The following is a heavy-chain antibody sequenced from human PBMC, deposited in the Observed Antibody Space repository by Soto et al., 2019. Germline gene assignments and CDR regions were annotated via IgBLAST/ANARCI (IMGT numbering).Heavy chain of an antibody. J-gene: IGHJ4*02. D-gene: IGHD1-26*01. Sequence: QVQLVQSGAEVKKPGASVKVSCKASGYTFTGYHMHWVRQAPGQGLEWMGWIHPNSGGTSYAQKFQGRVTMTRDTSISTAYMELSRLRSDDTAVYYCARILSEEVGAFHYWGQGTLVTVSS. V-gene: IGHV1-2*02. CDR1: GYTFTGYH. CDR2: IHPNSGGT. CDR3: ARILSEEVGAFHY.